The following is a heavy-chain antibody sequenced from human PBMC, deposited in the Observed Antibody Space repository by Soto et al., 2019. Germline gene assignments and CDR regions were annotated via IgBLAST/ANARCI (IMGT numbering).Heavy chain of an antibody. D-gene: IGHD6-19*01. CDR3: VQTTGWPGFDF. V-gene: IGHV3-53*01. CDR2: IYGGGTT. CDR1: GFSVSSKY. J-gene: IGHJ4*02. Sequence: EVQLVESGGGLIQPGGSLRLSCAASGFSVSSKYMTWVRQAPGKGLEWVSVIYGGGTTYYADSVKGRFTISRDNSKNTLYLRMNSLRAEYTAVYYCVQTTGWPGFDFWGQGTLVTVSS.